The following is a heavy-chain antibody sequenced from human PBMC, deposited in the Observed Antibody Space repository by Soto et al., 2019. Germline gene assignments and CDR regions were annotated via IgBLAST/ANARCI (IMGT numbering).Heavy chain of an antibody. V-gene: IGHV3-15*07. D-gene: IGHD3-3*01. CDR3: TTGGFLEWLFLESRFLENGMDV. J-gene: IGHJ6*02. CDR2: IKSKTDGGTT. CDR1: GFTFSNAW. Sequence: GGSLRLSCAASGFTFSNAWMNWVRQAPGKGLEWVGRIKSKTDGGTTDYAAPVKGRFTISRDDSKNTLYLQMNSLKTEDTAVYYCTTGGFLEWLFLESRFLENGMDVWGQGTTVTVSS.